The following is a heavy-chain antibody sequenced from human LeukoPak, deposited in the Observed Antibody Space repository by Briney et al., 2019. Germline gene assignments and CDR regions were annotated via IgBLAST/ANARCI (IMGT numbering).Heavy chain of an antibody. CDR3: ARTMSSSHTVYGMDV. D-gene: IGHD2-2*02. Sequence: SDTLSLTCAVSGYSIGSSNWWGWIRQPPGKGLEWIGYIYYSGSIYYNPSLKSRVTMSVDTSKNQFSLKLSSVTAVDTAVYYCARTMSSSHTVYGMDVWGQGTTVTFSS. CDR1: GYSIGSSNW. V-gene: IGHV4-28*05. CDR2: IYYSGSI. J-gene: IGHJ6*02.